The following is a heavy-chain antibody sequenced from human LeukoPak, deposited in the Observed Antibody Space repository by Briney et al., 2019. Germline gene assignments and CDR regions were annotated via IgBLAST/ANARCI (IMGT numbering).Heavy chain of an antibody. CDR2: IIPIFGTA. J-gene: IGHJ4*02. D-gene: IGHD4-23*01. CDR1: GGTFSSYA. Sequence: SVKVSCKASGGTFSSYAISWVRQAPGQGLEWMGGIIPIFGTANYAQKFQGRVTITADESTSTAYMELSSLRSEDTAVYYCARGFMFGTTVVTPGASFDYWGQGTLVTVSS. CDR3: ARGFMFGTTVVTPGASFDY. V-gene: IGHV1-69*13.